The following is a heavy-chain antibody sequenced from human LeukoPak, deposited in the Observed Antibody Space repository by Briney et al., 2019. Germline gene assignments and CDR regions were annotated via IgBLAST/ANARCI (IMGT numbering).Heavy chain of an antibody. CDR1: GGSFSGYY. CDR3: ARGMGDGSYY. CDR2: INHSGST. V-gene: IGHV4-34*01. Sequence: SETLSLTCAVYGGSFSGYYWSWIRQPPGKGLEWIGEINHSGSTNYNPSPKSRVTMSVDTSKNQFSLKLSSVTAADTAVYYCARGMGDGSYYWGQGTLVTVSS. J-gene: IGHJ4*02. D-gene: IGHD3-10*01.